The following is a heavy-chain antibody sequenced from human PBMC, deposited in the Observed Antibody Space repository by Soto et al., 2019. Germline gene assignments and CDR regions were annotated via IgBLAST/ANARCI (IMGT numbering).Heavy chain of an antibody. J-gene: IGHJ4*02. D-gene: IGHD3-22*01. Sequence: GGTLRLSCAASEFTFSNYAMSWVRQAPGKGLEWVSAISYGGGTTYYADSVKGRFTISRDNSKNTLYLQMNSLRAEDTAVYYCEKNPGYYYDSTGYHFDYWGQGTLVTVSS. CDR1: EFTFSNYA. CDR3: EKNPGYYYDSTGYHFDY. V-gene: IGHV3-23*01. CDR2: ISYGGGTT.